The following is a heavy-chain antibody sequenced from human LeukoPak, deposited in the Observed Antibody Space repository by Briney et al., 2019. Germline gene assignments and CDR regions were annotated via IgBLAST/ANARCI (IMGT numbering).Heavy chain of an antibody. Sequence: PPGGSLRLSCAASGFTFSSYEMNWVRQAPGKGLEWVSYISSSGSTIYYADSVKGRFTISRDNAKNSLYLQMNSLRAEDTAVYYCARDLMIVMVEEEGSADYWGQGTLVTVSS. J-gene: IGHJ4*02. D-gene: IGHD3-22*01. V-gene: IGHV3-48*03. CDR1: GFTFSSYE. CDR2: ISSSGSTI. CDR3: ARDLMIVMVEEEGSADY.